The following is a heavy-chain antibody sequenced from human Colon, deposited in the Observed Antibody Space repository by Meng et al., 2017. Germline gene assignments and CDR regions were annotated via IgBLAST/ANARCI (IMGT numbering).Heavy chain of an antibody. Sequence: QVQLHESGPGLVKPSDTRSLTCAVSGGSFSGVYWSLIRQPPGKGLEWIGEIDHFGISNYNSSLKGRLTVSVDTSKKQISLTLTAVTAADTAVYYCATGLRHGDWFDPWGPGTLVTVSS. V-gene: IGHV4-34*10. D-gene: IGHD4-17*01. J-gene: IGHJ5*02. CDR2: IDHFGIS. CDR3: ATGLRHGDWFDP. CDR1: GGSFSGVY.